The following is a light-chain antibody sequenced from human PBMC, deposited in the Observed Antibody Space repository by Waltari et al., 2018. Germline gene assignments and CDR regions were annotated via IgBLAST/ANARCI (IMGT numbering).Light chain of an antibody. CDR2: GDR. Sequence: SYVLTQPPSVSVAPGQTARLPCGGDYIGSRRVHGYQQRPGQAPVLGVYGDRDRPSGIPERFSGANSGNTATLTISSVEAGDEADYFCQVWDSTNNHPVFGGGTELTVL. V-gene: IGLV3-21*02. J-gene: IGLJ2*01. CDR1: YIGSRR. CDR3: QVWDSTNNHPV.